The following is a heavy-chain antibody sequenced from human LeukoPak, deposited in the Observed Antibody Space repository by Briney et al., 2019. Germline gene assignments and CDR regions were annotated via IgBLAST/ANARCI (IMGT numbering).Heavy chain of an antibody. V-gene: IGHV3-20*04. D-gene: IGHD3-22*01. Sequence: PGGSLRLSCAASGFTFDDYGMTWGRQAPGKGLEWVSGINWNGGNTRYADSVKGRFTISRDNAKNSLYLQMNSLSAEDTALYYCAITPSDSSGYPAWGQGTLVTVSS. CDR2: INWNGGNT. CDR1: GFTFDDYG. CDR3: AITPSDSSGYPA. J-gene: IGHJ5*02.